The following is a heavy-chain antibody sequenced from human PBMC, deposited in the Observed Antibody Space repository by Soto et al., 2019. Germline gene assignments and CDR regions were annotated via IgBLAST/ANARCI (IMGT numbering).Heavy chain of an antibody. D-gene: IGHD5-12*01. CDR2: IYYSGST. Sequence: QVQLQESGPGLVKPSQTLSLTCTVSGGSISSGGYYWSWIRQHPGKGLEWIGYIYYSGSTYYNPSLKSRVTISVDTSKNQCSLKLSSVTAADTAVYYCARCRIHLSYGGYARGFDYWGQGTLVTVSS. J-gene: IGHJ4*02. CDR1: GGSISSGGYY. CDR3: ARCRIHLSYGGYARGFDY. V-gene: IGHV4-31*03.